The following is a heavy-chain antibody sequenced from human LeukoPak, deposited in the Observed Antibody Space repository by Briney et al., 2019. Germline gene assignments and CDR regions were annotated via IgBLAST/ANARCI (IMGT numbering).Heavy chain of an antibody. J-gene: IGHJ6*03. D-gene: IGHD3-3*01. CDR2: IKQDGSEK. V-gene: IGHV3-7*03. CDR3: ARANFWSGYYPHYYYYYMDV. Sequence: GGSLRLSCAASGFTFSSYWMDWVRQAPGKGLEWVANIKQDGSEKYYVDSVKGRFTISRDNAKNSLYLQMNSLRSEDTAVYYCARANFWSGYYPHYYYYYMDVWGKGTTVTVSS. CDR1: GFTFSSYW.